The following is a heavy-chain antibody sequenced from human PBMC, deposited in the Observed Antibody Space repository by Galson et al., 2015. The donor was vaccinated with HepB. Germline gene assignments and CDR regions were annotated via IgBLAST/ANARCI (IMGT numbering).Heavy chain of an antibody. CDR3: ARDRTLRITMVRGALGY. D-gene: IGHD3-10*01. Sequence: SLRLSCAASGFTFSSYGMHWVRQAPGKGLEWVAVIWYDGSNKYYADSVKGRFTISRDNSKNTLYLQMNSLRAEDTAVYYCARDRTLRITMVRGALGYWGQGTLVTVSS. CDR2: IWYDGSNK. CDR1: GFTFSSYG. V-gene: IGHV3-33*01. J-gene: IGHJ4*02.